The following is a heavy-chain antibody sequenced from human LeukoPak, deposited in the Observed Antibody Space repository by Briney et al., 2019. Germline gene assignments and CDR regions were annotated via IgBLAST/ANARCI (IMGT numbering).Heavy chain of an antibody. CDR2: MNPNSGST. Sequence: AASVKVSCKASGYTFTSYDINWVRQATGQGLEWMGWMNPNSGSTGYAQKFQGRVTMTRNTSINTAYMELSSLRSEDTAVYYCARVDGYNAEFDYWGQGTLVTVSS. D-gene: IGHD5-24*01. V-gene: IGHV1-8*01. J-gene: IGHJ4*02. CDR1: GYTFTSYD. CDR3: ARVDGYNAEFDY.